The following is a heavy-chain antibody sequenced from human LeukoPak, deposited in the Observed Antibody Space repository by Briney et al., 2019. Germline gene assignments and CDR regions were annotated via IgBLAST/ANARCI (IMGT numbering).Heavy chain of an antibody. CDR1: GYTFTGYY. CDR3: TRGRPTSFDP. Sequence: AASVKVSCKASGYTFTGYYMHWVRQAPGQGLEWMGWINPNSGNTGYAQKFQGRVTFTGDTSISTAYMELSSLKSEDTAVYYCTRGRPTSFDPWGQGTLVTVSS. CDR2: INPNSGNT. J-gene: IGHJ5*02. D-gene: IGHD6-6*01. V-gene: IGHV1-8*03.